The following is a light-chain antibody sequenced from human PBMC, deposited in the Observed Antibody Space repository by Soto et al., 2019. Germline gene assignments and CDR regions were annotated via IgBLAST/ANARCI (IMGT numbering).Light chain of an antibody. CDR3: QQYNSDSRT. CDR1: QSISSW. J-gene: IGKJ1*01. V-gene: IGKV1-5*03. Sequence: DIQMTQSPSTLSASVGDRVTITCRASQSISSWLAWYQQKPGKAPKLLIYKASSLESGVPSRFSGSGSGTEFTLTISSLHPDDFATYYCQQYNSDSRTFGQGTKVEMK. CDR2: KAS.